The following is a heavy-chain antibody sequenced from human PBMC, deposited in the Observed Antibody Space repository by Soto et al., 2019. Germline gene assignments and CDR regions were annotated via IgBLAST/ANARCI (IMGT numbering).Heavy chain of an antibody. Sequence: ASVKVSCKASGYTFTGYYMHWVRQAPGQGLEWMGWINPNSGGTNYAQKFQGWVTMTRDTSISTAYMELGRLRSDDTAVYYCARSALDYSSGWILTRSYYFDYWGQGTLVTVSS. J-gene: IGHJ4*02. D-gene: IGHD6-19*01. V-gene: IGHV1-2*04. CDR1: GYTFTGYY. CDR3: ARSALDYSSGWILTRSYYFDY. CDR2: INPNSGGT.